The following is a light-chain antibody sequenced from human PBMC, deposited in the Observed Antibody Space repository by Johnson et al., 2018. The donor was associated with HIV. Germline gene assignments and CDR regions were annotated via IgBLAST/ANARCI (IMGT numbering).Light chain of an antibody. J-gene: IGLJ1*01. CDR2: ENN. CDR3: GTWDSSLNAYV. Sequence: QLVLTQPPSVSAAPGQKVTISCSGSSSNIGNNYVSWYQHLPGTAPKVLIHENNKRPSGIPDRFFGSKSGTSATLDITGLQTGDEGDYYCGTWDSSLNAYVFGTGTKVTVL. V-gene: IGLV1-51*02. CDR1: SSNIGNNY.